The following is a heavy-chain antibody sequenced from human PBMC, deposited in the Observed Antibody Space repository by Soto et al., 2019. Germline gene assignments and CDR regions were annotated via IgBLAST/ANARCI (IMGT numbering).Heavy chain of an antibody. V-gene: IGHV3-48*03. CDR1: GFSFSLYE. J-gene: IGHJ4*02. CDR3: ARLGSYAIDF. CDR2: ISGSGTTI. Sequence: GSLRLSCAASGFSFSLYEMIWVRQAPGKGLEWVSYISGSGTTIYYADSVKGRFTISRDNAKNSLFLQMSSLRAEDTAVYNCARLGSYAIDFWGQGTLVTVSS. D-gene: IGHD1-26*01.